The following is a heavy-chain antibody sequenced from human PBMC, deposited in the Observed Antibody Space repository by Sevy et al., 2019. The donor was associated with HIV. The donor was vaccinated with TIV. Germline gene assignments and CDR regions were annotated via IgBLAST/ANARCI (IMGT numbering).Heavy chain of an antibody. V-gene: IGHV3-23*01. CDR2: LSFGCGEI. CDR3: AREGCTKPHDY. CDR1: GFTFSKYS. J-gene: IGHJ4*02. D-gene: IGHD2-8*01. Sequence: GGSLRLSCAASGFTFSKYSMSWVRQPPGKGLEWVSTLSFGCGEINYADSVKGQFTITRDNSKSSVYLRMNNLRPEDTAVYYCAREGCTKPHDYWGQGTLVTVSS.